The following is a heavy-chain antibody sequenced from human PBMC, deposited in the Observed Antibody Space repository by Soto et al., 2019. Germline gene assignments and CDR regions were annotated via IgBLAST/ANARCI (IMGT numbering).Heavy chain of an antibody. D-gene: IGHD3-22*01. CDR2: IYHSGST. J-gene: IGHJ4*02. Sequence: QLQLQESGSGLVKPSQTLSLTCAVSGGSIRSGGYSWSWIRQPPGKGLEWIGYIYHSGSTYYNPSLKSRVTISVDRSKNQFSLKLSSVTAADTAVYYCARASTYYDSSGYYFPFDYWGQGTLVTVSS. V-gene: IGHV4-30-2*01. CDR3: ARASTYYDSSGYYFPFDY. CDR1: GGSIRSGGYS.